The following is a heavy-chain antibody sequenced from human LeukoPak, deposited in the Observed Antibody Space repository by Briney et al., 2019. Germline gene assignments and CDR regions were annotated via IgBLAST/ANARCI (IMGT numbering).Heavy chain of an antibody. V-gene: IGHV3-13*01. CDR3: ARVVSSGWYRYFDY. J-gene: IGHJ4*02. CDR2: IGTAGDT. CDR1: EFTFSSYD. D-gene: IGHD6-19*01. Sequence: GGSLRLSCTASEFTFSSYDMHWVRQVTGKGLEWVSAIGTAGDTYYPASVKGGCTTSRENATNSLYLQMNSLSAGDAAVYYCARVVSSGWYRYFDYWGQGTLVTVSS.